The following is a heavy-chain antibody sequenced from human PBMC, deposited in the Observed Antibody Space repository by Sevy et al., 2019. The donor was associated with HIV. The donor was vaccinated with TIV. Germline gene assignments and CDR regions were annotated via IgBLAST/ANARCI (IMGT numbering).Heavy chain of an antibody. J-gene: IGHJ5*02. D-gene: IGHD2-15*01. CDR3: VKGGWFDN. CDR2: LSFGCGKI. CDR1: GFAFYDYS. V-gene: IGHV3-23*01. Sequence: GGSLRLSCAASGFAFYDYSMSWIRQAPGKGLEWVATLSFGCGKINYADSVKGRFTISRDNSKNSFYLQMDNLRVEDTAVYYCVKGGWFDNWGQGTLVTVSS.